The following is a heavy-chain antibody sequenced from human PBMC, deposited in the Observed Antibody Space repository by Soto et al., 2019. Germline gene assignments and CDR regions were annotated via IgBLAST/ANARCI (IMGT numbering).Heavy chain of an antibody. V-gene: IGHV5-51*01. CDR1: EYSFTSYW. Sequence: GESLKISCKGSEYSFTSYWIGWVRQMPGKGLEWMGIIYPADSETNYSPSFQGQVTISADRSTSTAFLQWSSLKASDTAMYYCVRRAEGRPGDGYYYVALDVWGQGTTVTVSS. J-gene: IGHJ6*02. D-gene: IGHD6-6*01. CDR3: VRRAEGRPGDGYYYVALDV. CDR2: IYPADSET.